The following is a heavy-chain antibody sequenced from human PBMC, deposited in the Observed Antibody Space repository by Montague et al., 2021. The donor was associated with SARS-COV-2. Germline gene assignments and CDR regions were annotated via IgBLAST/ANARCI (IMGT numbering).Heavy chain of an antibody. J-gene: IGHJ6*02. V-gene: IGHV4-59*12. CDR1: GDSFSPYY. CDR3: ARFRIWNHLYGMDV. Sequence: SETLSLTCSVSGDSFSPYYWTWIRQAPGKGLQWIGYVIHTGSINYNPSLQCRVSMFVESSKRQFSLELSAVTAADTVIYYWARFRIWNHLYGMDVWGQGTTVIVSS. D-gene: IGHD2-15*01. CDR2: VIHTGSI.